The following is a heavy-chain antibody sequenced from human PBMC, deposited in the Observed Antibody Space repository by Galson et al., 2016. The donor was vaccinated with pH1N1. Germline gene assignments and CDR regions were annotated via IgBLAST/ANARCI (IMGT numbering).Heavy chain of an antibody. CDR3: AKERYITTLSRGHFDY. V-gene: IGHV3-9*01. D-gene: IGHD3-9*01. CDR2: ISWHSAMV. J-gene: IGHJ4*02. Sequence: SLRLSCAASEFTFDDYAMHWVRQAPGKGLEWVSGISWHSAMVGYADSVKGRFTISRDNAKKSLFLQMNSLRTEDTAFYYCAKERYITTLSRGHFDYWGQGTLVTVAS. CDR1: EFTFDDYA.